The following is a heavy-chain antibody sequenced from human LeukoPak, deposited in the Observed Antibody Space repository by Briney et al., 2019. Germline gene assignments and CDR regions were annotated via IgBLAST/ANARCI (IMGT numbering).Heavy chain of an antibody. D-gene: IGHD5-12*01. J-gene: IGHJ4*02. CDR1: GGSISSYY. V-gene: IGHV4-59*08. CDR3: ARAMRVDRFFDY. CDR2: IYYSGST. Sequence: SETLSLTCTVSGGSISSYYWSWIRQPPGKGLEWIGYIYYSGSTNYNPSLKSRVTISVDTSKNQFSLQLTSVTAADTAVYYCARAMRVDRFFDYWGQGILVTVSS.